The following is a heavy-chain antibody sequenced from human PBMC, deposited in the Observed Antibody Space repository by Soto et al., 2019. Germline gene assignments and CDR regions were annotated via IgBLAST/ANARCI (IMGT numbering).Heavy chain of an antibody. CDR1: GGSISSYY. CDR2: MYYGGRT. J-gene: IGHJ5*02. V-gene: IGHV4-59*08. CDR3: ARGTPSPLIVRSSRGPWFDP. D-gene: IGHD2-15*01. Sequence: SETLSLTCTVSGGSISSYYWSWIRQPPGKGLEWIGYMYYGGRTNYNPSLKSRVTISVDTSKMQVSLKMSSVTAADTAVYFCARGTPSPLIVRSSRGPWFDPWGQGTLVTASS.